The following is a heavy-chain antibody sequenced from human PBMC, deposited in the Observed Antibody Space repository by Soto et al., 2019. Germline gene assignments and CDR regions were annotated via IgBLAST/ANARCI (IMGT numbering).Heavy chain of an antibody. CDR3: ARESTLGYCSGGSCYPNHDAFDI. CDR1: GFTFSSYA. D-gene: IGHD2-15*01. V-gene: IGHV3-30-3*01. CDR2: ISYDGSNK. J-gene: IGHJ3*02. Sequence: GSLRLSCAASGFTFSSYAMHWVRQAPGKGLEWVAVISYDGSNKYYADSVKGRFTISRDNSKNTLYLQMNSLRAEDTAVYYCARESTLGYCSGGSCYPNHDAFDIWGQGTMVTVSS.